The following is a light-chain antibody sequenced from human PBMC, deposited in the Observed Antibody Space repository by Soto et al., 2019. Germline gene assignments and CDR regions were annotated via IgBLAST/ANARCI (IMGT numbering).Light chain of an antibody. V-gene: IGLV2-14*01. CDR2: DVS. J-gene: IGLJ1*01. CDR1: SSDVGGYHY. Sequence: QSALTQPASVSGSPGQSITISCTGTSSDVGGYHYVSWYQQHPGKAPKLMIYDVSNRPSGVSNRFSGSKSGNTASLTISGVQAEDEADYYCSSYTSSSRYVFGTGTKLTVL. CDR3: SSYTSSSRYV.